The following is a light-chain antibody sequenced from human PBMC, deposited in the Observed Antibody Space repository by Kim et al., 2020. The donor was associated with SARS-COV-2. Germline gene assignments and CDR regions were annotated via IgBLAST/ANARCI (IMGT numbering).Light chain of an antibody. V-gene: IGKV1-39*01. Sequence: SASGGDRVTITCRASQSINNYFNWYQQKPGKAPKLLIYAASSLQSGVPSRFRGYGSGKDFTLTISSLQPEDFAIYYCQQSYNTLYSFGQGTKLEI. J-gene: IGKJ2*03. CDR2: AAS. CDR3: QQSYNTLYS. CDR1: QSINNY.